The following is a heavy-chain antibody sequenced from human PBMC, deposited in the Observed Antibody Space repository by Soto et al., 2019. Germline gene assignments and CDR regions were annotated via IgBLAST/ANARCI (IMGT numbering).Heavy chain of an antibody. CDR3: AGLRGGGGY. J-gene: IGHJ4*02. CDR2: IYSGGYT. D-gene: IGHD3-10*01. V-gene: IGHV3-53*01. Sequence: EVQLVESGGGLIQPGGSLRLSCAVSGFTVSNNYMSWVRQAPGKGLEGVSVIYSGGYTAYGDSVKGRFTISRDNSKNTLYPKMNARRPDAPAVYSGAGLRGGGGYWGQGTLVTVSS. CDR1: GFTVSNNY.